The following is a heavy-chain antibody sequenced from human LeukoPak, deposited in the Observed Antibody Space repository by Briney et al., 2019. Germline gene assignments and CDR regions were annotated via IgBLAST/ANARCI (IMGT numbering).Heavy chain of an antibody. V-gene: IGHV1-18*01. CDR2: ITSYNANT. CDR1: GYTFSTHG. D-gene: IGHD3-3*01. Sequence: ASVKVSCKASGYTFSTHGISWVRQAPGQGLEWMGWITSYNANTNYAQKLQGRVTMTTDTSTSTAYMELRSLRSDDTAVYYCARVSPSYDFWRGYSLAFDSWGRGTLVTVSS. J-gene: IGHJ4*02. CDR3: ARVSPSYDFWRGYSLAFDS.